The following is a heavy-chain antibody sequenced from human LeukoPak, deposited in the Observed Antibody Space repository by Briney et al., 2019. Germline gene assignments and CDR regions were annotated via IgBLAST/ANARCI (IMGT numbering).Heavy chain of an antibody. Sequence: GGSLRLSCAASGFIFSDYYMSWIRQAPGKGLEWISYISSSSSYTNYVDSVKGRFTISRDNAKNSLYLQMNSLRAEDTAVYYCARAVSESSYYFDCWGQGTLVTVSS. D-gene: IGHD1-14*01. V-gene: IGHV3-11*05. CDR1: GFIFSDYY. CDR2: ISSSSSYT. CDR3: ARAVSESSYYFDC. J-gene: IGHJ4*02.